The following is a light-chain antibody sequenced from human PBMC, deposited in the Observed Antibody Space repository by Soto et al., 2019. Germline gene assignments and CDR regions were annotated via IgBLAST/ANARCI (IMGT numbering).Light chain of an antibody. CDR2: EVS. Sequence: QSVLTHPPSASGSPGQSVTISFTGTSSDVGGYNYVSWYQQHPGKAPKLMIYEVSKRPSGAPDRFSGSKSGNTASLTVSGLQAEDEADYYCSSYAGSNNLYVFGTGTKVTVL. CDR3: SSYAGSNNLYV. J-gene: IGLJ1*01. CDR1: SSDVGGYNY. V-gene: IGLV2-8*01.